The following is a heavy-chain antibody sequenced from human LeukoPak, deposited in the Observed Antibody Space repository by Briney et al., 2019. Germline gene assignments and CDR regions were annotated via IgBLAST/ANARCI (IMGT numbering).Heavy chain of an antibody. CDR1: GFTFSSYG. CDR3: AKSSVLKVAAAGDY. CDR2: ISYDGSNK. Sequence: GRSLRLSCAASGFTFSSYGMHWVRQAPGKGLEWVAVISYDGSNKYYADSVKGRFTISRDNSKNTLYLQTNSLRAEDTAVYYCAKSSVLKVAAAGDYWGQGTLVTVSS. D-gene: IGHD6-13*01. V-gene: IGHV3-30*18. J-gene: IGHJ4*02.